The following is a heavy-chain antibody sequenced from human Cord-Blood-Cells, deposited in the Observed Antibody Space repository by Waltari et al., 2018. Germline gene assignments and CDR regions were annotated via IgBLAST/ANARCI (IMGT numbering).Heavy chain of an antibody. CDR2: ISYDGSNK. Sequence: QVQLVESGGGVVQPGRSLRLSCAASGFTFTSDGMHWVRQAPGKGLEWVAVISYDGSNKYYADSVKGRFTISRDNSKNTLYLQMNSLRAEDTAVYYCAKDIMNLVDYWGQGTLVTVSS. J-gene: IGHJ4*02. CDR3: AKDIMNLVDY. V-gene: IGHV3-30*18. CDR1: GFTFTSDG. D-gene: IGHD1-20*01.